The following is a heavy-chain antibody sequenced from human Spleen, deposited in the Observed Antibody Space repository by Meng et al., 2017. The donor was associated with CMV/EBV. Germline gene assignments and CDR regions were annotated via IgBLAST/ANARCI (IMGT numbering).Heavy chain of an antibody. V-gene: IGHV1-18*01. CDR3: ARPRGLPSEFDS. CDR2: ISNYNGKT. Sequence: CKASGYIFTSYAISWVRQAPGQGLEWMGWISNYNGKTKYAQKLQGRVTMTTDTSTTTAYMELRSLRSEDTAVYYCARPRGLPSEFDSWGQGTLVTVSS. J-gene: IGHJ4*02. CDR1: GYIFTSYA.